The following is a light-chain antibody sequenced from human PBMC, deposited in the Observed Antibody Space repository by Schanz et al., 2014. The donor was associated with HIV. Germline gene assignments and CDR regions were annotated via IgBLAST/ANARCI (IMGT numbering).Light chain of an antibody. CDR3: QSYNSAPLT. Sequence: DIQMTQSPSSLSASVGDRVTITCRASQAINNYLAWYQQRPGKLPNILVYGASTKRSGVPSRFSGSGSGTEFTLTISSLQPEDVATYYCQSYNSAPLTFGGGTKVEIK. J-gene: IGKJ4*01. V-gene: IGKV1-27*01. CDR2: GAS. CDR1: QAINNY.